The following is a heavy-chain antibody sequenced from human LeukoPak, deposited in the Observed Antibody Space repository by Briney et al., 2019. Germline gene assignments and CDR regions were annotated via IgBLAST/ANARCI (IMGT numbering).Heavy chain of an antibody. CDR1: GYRFISYW. CDR2: IFPGDSDT. CDR3: ARRDTAMVDFDY. D-gene: IGHD5-18*01. Sequence: GESLKISCEGSGYRFISYWIGWVRQMPGKGLEWMGIIFPGDSDTRYSPSFQGQATISADKSINTAYLQWSSLKASDTAMYYCARRDTAMVDFDYWGQGTLVTVSS. J-gene: IGHJ4*02. V-gene: IGHV5-51*01.